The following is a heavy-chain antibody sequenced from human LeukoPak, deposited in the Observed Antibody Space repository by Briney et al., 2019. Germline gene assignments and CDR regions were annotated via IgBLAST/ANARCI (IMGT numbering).Heavy chain of an antibody. CDR3: ARDRRGYSYGPRVTFDY. V-gene: IGHV1-2*06. CDR2: INPNSGGT. J-gene: IGHJ4*02. D-gene: IGHD5-18*01. Sequence: ASVKVSCKASGYTFTGYYMHWVRQAPGQGLEWMGRINPNSGGTNYAQKFQGRVTMTRDTSISTAYMELSRLRSDDTAVYYCARDRRGYSYGPRVTFDYWGQGTLVTVSS. CDR1: GYTFTGYY.